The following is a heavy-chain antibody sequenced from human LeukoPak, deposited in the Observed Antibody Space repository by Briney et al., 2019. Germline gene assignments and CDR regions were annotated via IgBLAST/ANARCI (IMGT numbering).Heavy chain of an antibody. J-gene: IGHJ4*02. CDR1: GGTFSSYA. CDR3: AREGATMVRGVNDN. Sequence: ASVKVSCKASGGTFSSYAISWVRQAPGQGLEWMGRIIPILGIANYAQKFQGRVTITADKSTSTAYMELSSLRSEDTAVYYCAREGATMVRGVNDNWGQGTLVTVSS. CDR2: IIPILGIA. D-gene: IGHD3-10*01. V-gene: IGHV1-69*04.